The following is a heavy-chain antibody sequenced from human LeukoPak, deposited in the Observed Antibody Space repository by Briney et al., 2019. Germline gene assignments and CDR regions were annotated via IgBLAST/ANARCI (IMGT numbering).Heavy chain of an antibody. CDR1: GGTFSSYA. CDR2: IIPIFGTA. Sequence: SVKVSCKASGGTFSSYAISWVRQAPGQGLEWMGGIIPIFGTANYAQKFQGRVTITADESTSTAYMELSSLRSEDTAVYYCARCPSLVDGPVKTHYYYHYYMDVWGKGTTVTVSS. V-gene: IGHV1-69*01. J-gene: IGHJ6*03. CDR3: ARCPSLVDGPVKTHYYYHYYMDV. D-gene: IGHD4-11*01.